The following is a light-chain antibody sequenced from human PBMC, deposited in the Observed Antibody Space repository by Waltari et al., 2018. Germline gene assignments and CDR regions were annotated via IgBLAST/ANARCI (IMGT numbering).Light chain of an antibody. CDR1: SGHSSNV. J-gene: IGLJ3*02. V-gene: IGLV4-69*01. CDR3: QTGGHGTWV. CDR2: VNSDGSH. Sequence: QLVLTQSPSASASLGASVKLTYTLSSGHSSNVIAWLQQQPEKGPRYLMKVNSDGSHSKGDEIPGRFSGSSSGAERYLTISSVQPEDEADYYCQTGGHGTWVFGGGTKLTVL.